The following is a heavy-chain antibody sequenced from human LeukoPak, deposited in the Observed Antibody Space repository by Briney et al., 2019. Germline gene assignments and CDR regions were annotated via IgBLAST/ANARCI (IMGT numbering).Heavy chain of an antibody. CDR3: ARRPGIGYSYGYYYYYMDV. J-gene: IGHJ6*03. CDR2: IYYSGST. V-gene: IGHV4-30-4*08. CDR1: GGSISSGDYY. Sequence: PSETLSLTCTVSGGSISSGDYYWSWIRQPPGKGLEWIGYIYYSGSTYYNPSLKSRVTISVDTSKNQFSLKLSSVTAADTAVYYCARRPGIGYSYGYYYYYMDVWGKGTTVTVSS. D-gene: IGHD5-18*01.